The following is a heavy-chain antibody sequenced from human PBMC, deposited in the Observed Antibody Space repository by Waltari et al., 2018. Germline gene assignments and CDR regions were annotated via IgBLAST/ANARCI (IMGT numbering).Heavy chain of an antibody. J-gene: IGHJ1*01. V-gene: IGHV4-39*01. D-gene: IGHD4-17*01. CDR3: GRIAFGDDGGYFQY. CDR2: MQYRGST. Sequence: QLQLQESGPGLVRPSETLSLPCTVPGGPITTHYNWAWIRQPPGKGLEWMGNMQYRGSTFYNPSLMSRVTISLDTSKNQFSLTLTSVDAADTAVYFCGRIAFGDDGGYFQYWGQGTLVTVSS. CDR1: GGPITTHYN.